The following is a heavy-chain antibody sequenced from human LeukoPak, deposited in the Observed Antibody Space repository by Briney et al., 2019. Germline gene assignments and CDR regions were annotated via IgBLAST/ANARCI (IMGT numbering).Heavy chain of an antibody. V-gene: IGHV3-21*01. CDR3: ARDHGELDTAMVYDY. Sequence: PGGSLRLSCAASGFTFSAYWMSWVRQAPGKGLEWVSSISSSSSYIYYADSVKGRFTISRDNAKNSLYLQMNSLRAEDTAVYYCARDHGELDTAMVYDYWGQGTLVTVSS. D-gene: IGHD5-18*01. J-gene: IGHJ4*02. CDR2: ISSSSSYI. CDR1: GFTFSAYW.